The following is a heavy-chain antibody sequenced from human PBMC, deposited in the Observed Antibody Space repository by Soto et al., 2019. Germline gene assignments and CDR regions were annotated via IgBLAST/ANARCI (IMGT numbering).Heavy chain of an antibody. J-gene: IGHJ4*02. D-gene: IGHD2-21*02. CDR2: ISWNSGSI. V-gene: IGHV3-9*01. Sequence: GGSLRLSCAASGFTFDDYXMHXXRQAPGKGLEWVSXISWNSGSIGYADSVKGRFTISRDNAKNSLYLQMNSLRAEDTALYYCAKDIHPTFEGDPSSYFDYWGQGTLVTVSS. CDR3: AKDIHPTFEGDPSSYFDY. CDR1: GFTFDDYX.